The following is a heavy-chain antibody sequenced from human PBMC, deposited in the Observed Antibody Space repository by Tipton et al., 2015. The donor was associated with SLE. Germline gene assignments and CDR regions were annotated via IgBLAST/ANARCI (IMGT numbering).Heavy chain of an antibody. J-gene: IGHJ4*02. CDR1: GGSISSGDYY. D-gene: IGHD5-18*01. Sequence: TLSLTCTVSGGSISSGDYYWNWIRQPAGKGLEWIGHIYTSGSTNYNPSLKSRVTMSVDTSKNQFSLRLTSVTAADTAVYYCARHGYAEYFDYWGQGTLVTVSS. V-gene: IGHV4-61*09. CDR2: IYTSGST. CDR3: ARHGYAEYFDY.